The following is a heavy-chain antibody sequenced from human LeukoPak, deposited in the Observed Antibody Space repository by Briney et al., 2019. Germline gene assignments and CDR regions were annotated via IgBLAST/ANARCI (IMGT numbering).Heavy chain of an antibody. CDR2: IKQDGSEK. D-gene: IGHD5-12*01. CDR3: ARTGYSGYDYSWFDP. CDR1: GFTFSSYW. V-gene: IGHV3-7*01. J-gene: IGHJ5*02. Sequence: PGGSLRLSCAASGFTFSSYWMSWVRQAPGKGLEWVANIKQDGSEKYYVDSVKGRSTISRDNAKNSLYLQMNSLRAEDTAVYYCARTGYSGYDYSWFDPWGQGTLVTVSS.